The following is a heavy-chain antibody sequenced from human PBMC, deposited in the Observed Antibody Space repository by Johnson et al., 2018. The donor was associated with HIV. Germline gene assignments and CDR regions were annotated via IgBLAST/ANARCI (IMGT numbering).Heavy chain of an antibody. CDR2: IRYDGSNK. CDR1: GFTFSSYG. J-gene: IGHJ3*02. V-gene: IGHV3-30*02. Sequence: QVQLVESGGGVVQPGGSLRLSCAASGFTFSSYGMHWVRQAPGKGLEWVAFIRYDGSNKYYADSVKGRFNISRDNSKNTLYVQMNSLRVEDTAVYYCAKDPTPWGSYPLDAFDIWGQGTMVTVSS. D-gene: IGHD3-16*02. CDR3: AKDPTPWGSYPLDAFDI.